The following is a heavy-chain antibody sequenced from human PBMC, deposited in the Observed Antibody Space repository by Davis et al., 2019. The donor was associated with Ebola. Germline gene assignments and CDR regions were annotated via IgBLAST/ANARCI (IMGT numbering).Heavy chain of an antibody. J-gene: IGHJ4*02. CDR1: GFTFSSYS. Sequence: GESLKISCAASGFTFSSYSMNWVRQAPGKELEWVSSISSSSSYIYYADSVKGRFTISRDNAKNSLYLQMNSLRAEDTAVYYCARERAVAHFDYWGQGTLVTVSS. V-gene: IGHV3-21*01. D-gene: IGHD4-23*01. CDR3: ARERAVAHFDY. CDR2: ISSSSSYI.